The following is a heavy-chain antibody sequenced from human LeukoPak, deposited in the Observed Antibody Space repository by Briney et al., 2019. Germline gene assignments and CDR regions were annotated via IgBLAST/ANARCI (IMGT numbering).Heavy chain of an antibody. Sequence: GGSLRLSCAASGFTFSTYWMSWVRQAPGKGLEWVAIINQDGSQKYYVDSVKGRFTISRDNAKNSLYLQMDSLRVEDTAVCHCAKDVAWGRMDLWGQGTLATVSS. CDR3: AKDVAWGRMDL. V-gene: IGHV3-7*01. CDR1: GFTFSTYW. D-gene: IGHD3/OR15-3a*01. CDR2: INQDGSQK. J-gene: IGHJ4*02.